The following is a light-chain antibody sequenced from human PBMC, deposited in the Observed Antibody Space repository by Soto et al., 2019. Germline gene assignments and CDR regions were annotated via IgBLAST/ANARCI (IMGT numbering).Light chain of an antibody. Sequence: IVLTQSPGTLSFSPVERSXFXXMASQSVSSSFLAWYQQKPGQAPRLLIYGASNRATGIPDRFSGSGSGTDFTLTISRLEPEDFAVYYCQQYGSSPHFGQGTRLEI. J-gene: IGKJ5*01. CDR2: GAS. V-gene: IGKV3-20*01. CDR1: QSVSSSF. CDR3: QQYGSSPH.